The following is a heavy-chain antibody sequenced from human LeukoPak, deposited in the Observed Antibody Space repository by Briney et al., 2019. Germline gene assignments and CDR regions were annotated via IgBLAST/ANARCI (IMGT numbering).Heavy chain of an antibody. J-gene: IGHJ3*02. Sequence: SETLSLTCTVSGYSISSGYYWGWLRQPPGKGLEWIGSNYHSGSTHYNPSLKSRATIPVDTSKHQFSLKLSSVTAADTAVYYCAKSNGYGLIDIWGQGTMVTVSS. CDR3: AKSNGYGLIDI. D-gene: IGHD3-10*01. V-gene: IGHV4-38-2*02. CDR1: GYSISSGYY. CDR2: NYHSGST.